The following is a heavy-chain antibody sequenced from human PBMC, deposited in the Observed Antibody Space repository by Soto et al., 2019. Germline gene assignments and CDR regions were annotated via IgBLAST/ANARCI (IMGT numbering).Heavy chain of an antibody. CDR2: IYTSGST. J-gene: IGHJ5*01. Sequence: QVQLQESGPGLVKPSETLSLTCTVYGGSISNYYWTWIRQTAGKGLVCIGRIYTSGSTNYNPSLKSRVTLSVDTSKNQFSLKLSSVTAADTALYYCARQTTYSSRWFDYWGHGTLVTVSS. CDR1: GGSISNYY. V-gene: IGHV4-4*07. CDR3: ARQTTYSSRWFDY. D-gene: IGHD2-2*01.